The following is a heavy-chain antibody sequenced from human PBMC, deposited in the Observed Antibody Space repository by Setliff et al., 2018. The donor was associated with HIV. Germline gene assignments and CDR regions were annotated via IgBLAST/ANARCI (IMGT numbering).Heavy chain of an antibody. V-gene: IGHV4-59*08. J-gene: IGHJ3*02. CDR1: GGSMKNYY. CDR2: ISYNGIT. Sequence: KSAETLSLTCSVSGGSMKNYYWSWIRQPPRKGLEWVGYISYNGITTYNPSLKSRVTISVDTSKNKFSLKLTSVTAADTAVSYCARHRPCEVDAFDIWGQGTMVTVSS. CDR3: ARHRPCEVDAFDI.